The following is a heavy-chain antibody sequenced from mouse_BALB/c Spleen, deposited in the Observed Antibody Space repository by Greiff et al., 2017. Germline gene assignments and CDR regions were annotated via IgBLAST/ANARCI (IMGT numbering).Heavy chain of an antibody. CDR2: IRNKANGYTT. J-gene: IGHJ3*01. V-gene: IGHV7-3*02. D-gene: IGHD1-3*01. CDR1: GFTFTDYY. Sequence: EVKLMESGGGLVQPGGSLRLSCATSGFTFTDYYMSWVRQPPGKALEWLGFIRNKANGYTTEYSASVKGRFTISRDNSQSILYLQMNTLRAEDSATYYCARDRLRDFFAYWGQGTLVTVSA. CDR3: ARDRLRDFFAY.